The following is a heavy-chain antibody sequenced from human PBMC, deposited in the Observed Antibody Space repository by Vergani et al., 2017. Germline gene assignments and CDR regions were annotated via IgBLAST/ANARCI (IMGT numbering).Heavy chain of an antibody. CDR1: GFTFSHYS. CDR2: INPNSGGT. D-gene: IGHD3-16*01. V-gene: IGHV1-2*02. Sequence: VQMVESGGGLVKPGGSLRLSCVASGFTFSHYSMNWVRQAPGQGLEWMGWINPNSGGTNYAQKFQGRVTMTRDTSISTAYMELSRLRSDDTAVYYCARDIMIAFGGVNRFDYWGQGTLVTVSS. J-gene: IGHJ4*02. CDR3: ARDIMIAFGGVNRFDY.